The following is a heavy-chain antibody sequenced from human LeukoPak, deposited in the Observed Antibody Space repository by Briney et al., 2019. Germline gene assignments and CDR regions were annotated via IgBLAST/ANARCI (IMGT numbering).Heavy chain of an antibody. V-gene: IGHV4-31*03. CDR1: GVSISSGGYY. Sequence: SETLSLTCTVSGVSISSGGYYWSWIRQPPGKGLEWIGYIYYSGSTYYNPSLKSRLTISLDTSSNQFSLKLNSVTAADTPVYYCARGPVRDYSNYWGQGTLVTVSS. J-gene: IGHJ4*02. CDR3: ARGPVRDYSNY. D-gene: IGHD4-11*01. CDR2: IYYSGST.